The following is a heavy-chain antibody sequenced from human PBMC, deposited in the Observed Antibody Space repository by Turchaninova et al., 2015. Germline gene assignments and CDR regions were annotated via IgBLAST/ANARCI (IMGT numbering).Heavy chain of an antibody. Sequence: QITLKESGPTLVKPPQTLTLTCTSSGFALRTSGVGVGWIRQPPGKALEWIALIYWDDDKRYSPSLKSRLTITKDTSKNQVVLTMTNMDPVDTATYYCAHLGWVELKGAFDIWGQGTMVTVSS. V-gene: IGHV2-5*02. CDR3: AHLGWVELKGAFDI. J-gene: IGHJ3*02. CDR2: IYWDDDK. D-gene: IGHD1-26*01. CDR1: GFALRTSGVG.